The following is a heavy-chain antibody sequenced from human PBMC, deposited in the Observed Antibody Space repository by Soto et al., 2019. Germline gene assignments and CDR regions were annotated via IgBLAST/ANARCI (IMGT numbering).Heavy chain of an antibody. J-gene: IGHJ6*02. D-gene: IGHD5-12*01. Sequence: GGSLRLSCAASGFTFSSCAMSWVRQAPGKGLEWVSAISGSGGSTYYADSVKGRFTISRDNSKNTLYLQMNSLRAEDTAVYYCAKARLMSCDYYYYVMDVCGQGTTVIVSS. CDR1: GFTFSSCA. CDR3: AKARLMSCDYYYYVMDV. V-gene: IGHV3-23*01. CDR2: ISGSGGST.